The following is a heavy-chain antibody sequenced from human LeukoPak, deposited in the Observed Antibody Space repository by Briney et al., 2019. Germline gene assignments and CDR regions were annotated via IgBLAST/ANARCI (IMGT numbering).Heavy chain of an antibody. CDR2: INHSGST. CDR3: ARVPGAYYDFWSGYSVEHDAFDI. D-gene: IGHD3-3*01. Sequence: PSETLSLTCAVYGGSFSGYYWSWIRQPPGKGLEWIGEINHSGSTNYNPSLKSRVTISVDTSKNQFSLKLSSVTAADTAVYYCARVPGAYYDFWSGYSVEHDAFDIWGQGTMVTVSS. J-gene: IGHJ3*02. CDR1: GGSFSGYY. V-gene: IGHV4-34*01.